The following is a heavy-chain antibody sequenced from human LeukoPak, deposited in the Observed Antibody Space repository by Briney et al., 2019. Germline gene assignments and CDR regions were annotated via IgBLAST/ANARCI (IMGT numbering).Heavy chain of an antibody. D-gene: IGHD1-26*01. CDR3: ARVGLELQQGGFDY. CDR2: INHSGST. J-gene: IGHJ4*02. V-gene: IGHV4-34*01. CDR1: GGSISTYY. Sequence: SETLSLTCTVSGGSISTYYWSWIRQPPGKGLEWIGEINHSGSTNYNPSLKSRVTISVDTSKNQFSLKLSSVTAADTAVYYCARVGLELQQGGFDYWGQGTLVTVSS.